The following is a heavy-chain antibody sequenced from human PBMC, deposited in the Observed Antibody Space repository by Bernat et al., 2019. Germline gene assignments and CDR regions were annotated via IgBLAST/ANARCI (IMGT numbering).Heavy chain of an antibody. CDR3: ARVEWVDTAMVTDY. CDR2: INHSGST. V-gene: IGHV4-34*01. Sequence: QVQLQQWGAGLLKPSETLSLTCAVYGGSFSGYYWSWIRQPPGKGLEWIGEINHSGSTNYNPSLKSRVTISVDTSKNQFSLKLSSVTAADTAVYYCARVEWVDTAMVTDYWGQGTLVTVSS. D-gene: IGHD5-18*01. CDR1: GGSFSGYY. J-gene: IGHJ4*02.